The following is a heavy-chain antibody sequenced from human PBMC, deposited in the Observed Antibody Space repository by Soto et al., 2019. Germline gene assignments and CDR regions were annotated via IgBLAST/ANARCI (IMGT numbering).Heavy chain of an antibody. CDR2: IFRRGTAETA. J-gene: IGHJ3*02. Sequence: QAQLRESGPGLVKPLETLSLTCSVSGDSVTNTFWRWIRQPPGKGLEWIGYIFRRGTAETADYNPSLKSRVTMSLDTSKNQVSLQLSSVTAADTAVYYCARDLRGTSAFDIWGQGALVTVSS. CDR3: ARDLRGTSAFDI. CDR1: GDSVTNTF. V-gene: IGHV4-59*02.